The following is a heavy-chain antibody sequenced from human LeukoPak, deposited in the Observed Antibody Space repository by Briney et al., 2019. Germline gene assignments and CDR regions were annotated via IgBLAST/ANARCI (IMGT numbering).Heavy chain of an antibody. V-gene: IGHV4-59*01. CDR3: ARGYYDILTGPEVYYFDY. Sequence: SETLSLTCTVSGGSISSYYWSWIRQPPGKGLEWIGYIYYSGSTNYNPSLKSRVTISVDTSKNQFSLKLSSVTAADTAVYYCARGYYDILTGPEVYYFDYWGQGTLVTVSS. CDR1: GGSISSYY. J-gene: IGHJ4*02. CDR2: IYYSGST. D-gene: IGHD3-9*01.